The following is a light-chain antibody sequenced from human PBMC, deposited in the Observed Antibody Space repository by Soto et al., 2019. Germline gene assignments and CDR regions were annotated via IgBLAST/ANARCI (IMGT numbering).Light chain of an antibody. CDR3: SSYAGAVV. Sequence: QSALTQPASVSGSPGQSITISCTGTSSDVGSYSLVSWYQHHPGKAPKLMIYEGSQRPSGVSNRFSGSKSGNTASLTISGLQAEDEADYYCSSYAGAVVFGGGPKLTVL. CDR1: SSDVGSYSL. V-gene: IGLV2-23*01. J-gene: IGLJ2*01. CDR2: EGS.